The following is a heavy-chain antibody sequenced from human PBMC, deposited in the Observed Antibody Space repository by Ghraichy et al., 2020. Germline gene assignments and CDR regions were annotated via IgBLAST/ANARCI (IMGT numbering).Heavy chain of an antibody. CDR1: GGSFSGYY. CDR2: INHSGST. J-gene: IGHJ4*02. CDR3: ASLVITFGGVIDDDY. Sequence: SETLSLTCAVYGGSFSGYYWSWIRQPPGKGLEWIGEINHSGSTNYNPSLKSRVTISVDTSKNQFSLKLSSVTAADTAVYYCASLVITFGGVIDDDYWGQGTLVTVSS. V-gene: IGHV4-34*01. D-gene: IGHD3-16*02.